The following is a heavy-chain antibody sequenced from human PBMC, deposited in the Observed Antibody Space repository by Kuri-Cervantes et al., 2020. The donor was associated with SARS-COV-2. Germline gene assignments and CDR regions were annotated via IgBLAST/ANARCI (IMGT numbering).Heavy chain of an antibody. CDR3: AKQAIVRVVTYYYYYMDV. Sequence: GESLKISCAASGFTFSSYAMSWVRQAPGKGLEWVSAISGSGGSTYYADSVKGRFTISRDNSKNTLYLQMNSLRAEDTAVYYCAKQAIVRVVTYYYYYMDVWGKGTTVTVSS. J-gene: IGHJ6*03. CDR1: GFTFSSYA. CDR2: ISGSGGST. D-gene: IGHD2-8*02. V-gene: IGHV3-23*01.